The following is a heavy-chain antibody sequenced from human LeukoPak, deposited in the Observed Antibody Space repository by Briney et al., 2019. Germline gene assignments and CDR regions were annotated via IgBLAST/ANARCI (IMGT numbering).Heavy chain of an antibody. D-gene: IGHD2-21*01. V-gene: IGHV3-30*04. Sequence: GGSLRLSCAASGFTFSSYAMHWVRQAPGKGLEWVAVISYDGSNKYYADSVKGRFTISRDNSKNMLYLQTNSLRAEDTALYYCAKDQHDILTEGWYLDFWGRGTLVTVSS. CDR3: AKDQHDILTEGWYLDF. CDR1: GFTFSSYA. J-gene: IGHJ2*01. CDR2: ISYDGSNK.